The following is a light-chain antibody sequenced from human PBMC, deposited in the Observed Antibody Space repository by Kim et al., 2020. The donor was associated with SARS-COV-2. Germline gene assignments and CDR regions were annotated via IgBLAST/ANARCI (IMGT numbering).Light chain of an antibody. CDR1: SSDIGNFKF. J-gene: IGLJ3*02. Sequence: QSALTQPASVSGSPGQSITISCTGTSSDIGNFKFVSWYQQYPGKVPTLIIFEGAKRPSGVPNRFSASKSGITASLTISGLQAEDEADYYCSSFAAPYTVLFGGGTKLTVL. CDR2: EGA. CDR3: SSFAAPYTVL. V-gene: IGLV2-23*01.